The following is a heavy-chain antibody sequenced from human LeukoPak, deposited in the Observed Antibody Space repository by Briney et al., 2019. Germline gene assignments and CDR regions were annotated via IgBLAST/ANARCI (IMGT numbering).Heavy chain of an antibody. Sequence: GGSLRLSCAASGFGVSVNYMSWVRQAPGKGLEWVSVLYASGITKYADFAKGRFSISRDTSDNTLNLQMNGLGAEDSAVYYCAAKGNGYTGIYVFAHWGQGTRVTVS. CDR3: AAKGNGYTGIYVFAH. J-gene: IGHJ4*02. V-gene: IGHV3-66*01. CDR1: GFGVSVNY. CDR2: LYASGIT. D-gene: IGHD1-26*01.